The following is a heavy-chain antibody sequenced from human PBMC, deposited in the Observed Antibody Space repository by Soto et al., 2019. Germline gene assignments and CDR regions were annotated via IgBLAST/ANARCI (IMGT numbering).Heavy chain of an antibody. CDR3: ARARIAAAGTALKYYFDY. V-gene: IGHV4-34*01. D-gene: IGHD6-13*01. J-gene: IGHJ4*02. CDR2: INHSGST. CDR1: GGSFSGYY. Sequence: QVQLQQWGAGLLKPSETLSLTCAVYGGSFSGYYWSWIRQPPGKGLEWIGEINHSGSTNYNPSLKSRVTISVDTSKNQFSLKLRSVTAADTAVYYCARARIAAAGTALKYYFDYWGQGTLVTVSS.